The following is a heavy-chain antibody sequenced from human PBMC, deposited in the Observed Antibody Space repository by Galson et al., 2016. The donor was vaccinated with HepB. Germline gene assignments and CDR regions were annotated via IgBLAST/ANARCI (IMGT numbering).Heavy chain of an antibody. CDR3: ARMGYEILTGFAYDVLFDY. V-gene: IGHV5-51*03. CDR2: ICPGDSES. CDR1: GFTFTSSC. D-gene: IGHD3-9*01. Sequence: QSGEEVKKPGESLKISCKGSGFTFTSSCIVWVRQMPGKGLEWMGIICPGDSESTYSPSFRGQVTISADKSITTAYLQWNSLKASDTAMYYCARMGYEILTGFAYDVLFDYWGQGTLVTVSS. J-gene: IGHJ4*02.